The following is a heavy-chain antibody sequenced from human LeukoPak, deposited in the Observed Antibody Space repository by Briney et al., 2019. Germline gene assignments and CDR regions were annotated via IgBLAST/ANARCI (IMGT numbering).Heavy chain of an antibody. CDR2: IIPIFGTA. Sequence: SVKVSCKASGGTFSSYAFSWVRQAPGQGLEWMGGIIPIFGTANYAQKFQGRVTITADKSTSTASIELSSLRSEDTAVYYCASGRTPFSGSYWTFDIWGQGTMVTVSS. CDR3: ASGRTPFSGSYWTFDI. J-gene: IGHJ3*02. D-gene: IGHD1-26*01. V-gene: IGHV1-69*06. CDR1: GGTFSSYA.